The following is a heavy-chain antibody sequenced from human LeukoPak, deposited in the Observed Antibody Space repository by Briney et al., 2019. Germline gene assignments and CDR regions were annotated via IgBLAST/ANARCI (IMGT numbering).Heavy chain of an antibody. Sequence: GGSLRLSCAVSGFTFSDHYMDWVRQAPGKGLEWVGRSRNKANSYTTEYAASVKGRFTISRDNSKNSLYLQMNSLRTEDTAVYYCARDGYDSSGYVYHDYWGQGTLVTVSS. D-gene: IGHD3-22*01. J-gene: IGHJ4*02. CDR1: GFTFSDHY. CDR2: SRNKANSYTT. CDR3: ARDGYDSSGYVYHDY. V-gene: IGHV3-72*01.